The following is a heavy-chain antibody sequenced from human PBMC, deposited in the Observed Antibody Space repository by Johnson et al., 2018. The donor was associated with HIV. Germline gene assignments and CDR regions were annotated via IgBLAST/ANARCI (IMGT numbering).Heavy chain of an antibody. CDR2: INWNGGRK. Sequence: VQLVESGGGVVRPGGSLRLSCAASGFTFDDYGMSWVRQAPGKGPEWVAGINWNGGRKGYVDSVKGRFTISRDNGKNSLYLQMNSLRVDDTALYYCARGYDFWSGYYTEAFDIWGQGTMVTVSS. D-gene: IGHD3-3*01. CDR3: ARGYDFWSGYYTEAFDI. CDR1: GFTFDDYG. V-gene: IGHV3-20*04. J-gene: IGHJ3*02.